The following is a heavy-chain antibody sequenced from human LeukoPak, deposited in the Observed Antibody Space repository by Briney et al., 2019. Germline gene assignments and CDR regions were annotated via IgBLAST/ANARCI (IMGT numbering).Heavy chain of an antibody. D-gene: IGHD3-22*01. J-gene: IGHJ3*02. CDR3: AKRDNNDYYTGLHVFDI. CDR2: ISGSGDRT. Sequence: GGSLRLSCAASGFTFSSYAMTWVRQAPGKGPEWVSGISGSGDRTYYTDSVKGRFTISRDNSKNTLDLQMNSLRAEDTAVYYCAKRDNNDYYTGLHVFDIWGQGTMVTVSS. CDR1: GFTFSSYA. V-gene: IGHV3-23*01.